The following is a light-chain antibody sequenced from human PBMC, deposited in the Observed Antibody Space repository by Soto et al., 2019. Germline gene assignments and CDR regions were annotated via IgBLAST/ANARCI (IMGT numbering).Light chain of an antibody. CDR2: GAS. V-gene: IGKV3-15*01. CDR3: QQYDNWPQT. J-gene: IGKJ1*01. CDR1: QSVSSD. Sequence: ILMTQSPPTLSVSPGEKATPSCRASQSVSSDLAWYQHKPGQAPRLLIYGASTRATGIPARFSGRGSGTEFTLTISSLQSVDFEVYYCQQYDNWPQTFGQGTKVDIK.